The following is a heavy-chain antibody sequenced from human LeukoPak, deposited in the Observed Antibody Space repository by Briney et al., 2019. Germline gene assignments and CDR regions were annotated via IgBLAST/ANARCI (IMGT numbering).Heavy chain of an antibody. CDR1: GYTFTIYY. CDR2: INPSGGST. D-gene: IGHD6-13*01. CDR3: AKELTTSSGYLHYFDY. V-gene: IGHV1-46*01. Sequence: ASVKVSCKASGYTFTIYYIHWVRQAPGQGLEWMGLINPSGGSTNYAQKFQGRVTMTRDTSTSTVYMELSSLRAEDTAVYYCAKELTTSSGYLHYFDYWGQGTLVTVSS. J-gene: IGHJ4*02.